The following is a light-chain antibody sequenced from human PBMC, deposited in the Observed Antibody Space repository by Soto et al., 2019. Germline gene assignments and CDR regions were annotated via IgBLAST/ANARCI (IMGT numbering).Light chain of an antibody. CDR3: QQYNTYSWT. CDR1: QSISNW. Sequence: DIQMSQSPSILSASVGDRVSITCRASQSISNWLAWYQQKPGTAPKLVIYDAYTLESGVTSRFSGSGSGTEFTLTISSLQPDDFATYYCQQYNTYSWTVGQGTKVDIK. V-gene: IGKV1-5*01. J-gene: IGKJ1*01. CDR2: DAY.